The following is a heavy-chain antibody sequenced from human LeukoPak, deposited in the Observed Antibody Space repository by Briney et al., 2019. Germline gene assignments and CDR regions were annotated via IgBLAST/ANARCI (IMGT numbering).Heavy chain of an antibody. D-gene: IGHD3-22*01. Sequence: SGTLSLTCAVSGGSISSSNWWSWVRRPPGKGLEGIGEIYHSGSTNYNPSLKSRVTISVDKSKNQFSLKLSSVTAADTAVYYCAREGYDSSGYYYFDYWGQGTLVTVSS. CDR2: IYHSGST. J-gene: IGHJ4*02. V-gene: IGHV4-4*02. CDR3: AREGYDSSGYYYFDY. CDR1: GGSISSSNW.